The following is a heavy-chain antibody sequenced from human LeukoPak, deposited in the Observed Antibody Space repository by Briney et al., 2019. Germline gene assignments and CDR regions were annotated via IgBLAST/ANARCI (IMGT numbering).Heavy chain of an antibody. J-gene: IGHJ3*01. CDR3: VRAVHHNFYSDSSGYYGDAFDV. CDR2: IYIGGTI. CDR1: GLSIRTYY. V-gene: IGHV3-53*01. D-gene: IGHD3-22*01. Sequence: GGSLRLFCEASGLSIRTYYMSWARQVPGKALEEVTVIYIGGTIRYADSVKGRFTFSRDNFKDTLNLQMNSLRADDTAVYYCVRAVHHNFYSDSSGYYGDAFDVWGQGTVVTVSS.